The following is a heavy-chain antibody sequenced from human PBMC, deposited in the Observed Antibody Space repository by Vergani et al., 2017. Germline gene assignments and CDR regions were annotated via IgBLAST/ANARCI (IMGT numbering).Heavy chain of an antibody. CDR3: TTDPRYCGDGSCCWLWDHHYYGKDV. Sequence: EVQLVESGGGIVKPGGSLRLSCVASGFSFRNAWMNWVRRTPGKGLEWVGRIKSTVDRGTTDYAAAVKGRFTISRDDSKNTLFLQMNGLKTEDIGVYYCTTDPRYCGDGSCCWLWDHHYYGKDVWVQGTTVTVSS. V-gene: IGHV3-15*07. CDR2: IKSTVDRGTT. D-gene: IGHD2-21*01. CDR1: GFSFRNAW. J-gene: IGHJ6*02.